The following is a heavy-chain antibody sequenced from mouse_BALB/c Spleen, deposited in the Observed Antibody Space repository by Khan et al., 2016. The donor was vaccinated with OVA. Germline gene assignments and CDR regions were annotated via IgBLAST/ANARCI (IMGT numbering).Heavy chain of an antibody. J-gene: IGHJ2*01. V-gene: IGHV5-17*02. CDR3: ARDSNFDY. CDR2: ISSGSSTI. CDR1: GFTFSRFG. Sequence: EVNLVESGGGLVQPGGSRKLSCAASGFTFSRFGMHWVRQAPEKGLEWVAYISSGSSTIYYADTVKGRVTISRDNPKNTLFLQMTRLRSEDTAMYYCARDSNFDYWGQGTTLTVSS.